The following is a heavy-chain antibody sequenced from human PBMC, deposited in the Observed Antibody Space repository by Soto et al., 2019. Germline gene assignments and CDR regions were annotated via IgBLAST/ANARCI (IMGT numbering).Heavy chain of an antibody. CDR2: ISGNNGAA. J-gene: IGHJ5*01. V-gene: IGHV1-18*04. CDR3: VRDQKCFLVNRNCFDS. Sequence: ASVKVSCKASGYTSTDFCISWVRQAPGKGLEWMGWISGNNGAANSAPKVQGRITMTLDTSTGVSYMELRSLSSDDTAICYCVRDQKCFLVNRNCFDSWGQGTLVTVSS. D-gene: IGHD2-2*01. CDR1: GYTSTDFC.